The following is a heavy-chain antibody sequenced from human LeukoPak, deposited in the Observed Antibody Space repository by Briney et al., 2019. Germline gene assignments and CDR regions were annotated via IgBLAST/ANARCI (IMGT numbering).Heavy chain of an antibody. V-gene: IGHV1-3*01. CDR1: GYTFTSYA. CDR2: INAGNGNT. CDR3: ARGGSGSFYYYHGMDV. J-gene: IGHJ6*04. Sequence: ASVKVSCKASGYTFTSYAMHWVRQAPGQRLEWMGWINAGNGNTKYSQKFQGRVTITRDTSASTAYMELSSLRSEDTAVYYCARGGSGSFYYYHGMDVWGKGTTVTVSS. D-gene: IGHD3-10*01.